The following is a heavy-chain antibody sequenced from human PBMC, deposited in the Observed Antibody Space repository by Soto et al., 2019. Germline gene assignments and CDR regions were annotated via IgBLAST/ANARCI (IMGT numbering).Heavy chain of an antibody. V-gene: IGHV4-31*03. CDR3: ARRDSGYIHGPPHYYYGLDV. Sequence: QVQLQESGPGLVKPSQTLSLTCSVSGGSISSGGYYWCWIRQNPGKGLEWIGYIDYSRSTNYNPSLKSRITISVDTSKNQFSLKLTSVTAADTAVYYCARRDSGYIHGPPHYYYGLDVWGQGTTVTVSS. CDR2: IDYSRST. CDR1: GGSISSGGYY. D-gene: IGHD5-18*01. J-gene: IGHJ6*02.